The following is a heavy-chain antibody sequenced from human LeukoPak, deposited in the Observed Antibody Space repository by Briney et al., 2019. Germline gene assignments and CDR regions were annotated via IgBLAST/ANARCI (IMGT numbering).Heavy chain of an antibody. CDR1: GFTFSNYW. V-gene: IGHV3-7*01. J-gene: IGHJ5*02. Sequence: GGSLRLSCAASGFTFSNYWMSWVRQAPGKGLEWVANIKQYGSEKYYVDSVKGRFTISRDDAKNSLYLQMNSLRAEDTAVYYCARDPQYYYGSGSYYNWFDPWGQGTLVTVSS. D-gene: IGHD3-10*01. CDR2: IKQYGSEK. CDR3: ARDPQYYYGSGSYYNWFDP.